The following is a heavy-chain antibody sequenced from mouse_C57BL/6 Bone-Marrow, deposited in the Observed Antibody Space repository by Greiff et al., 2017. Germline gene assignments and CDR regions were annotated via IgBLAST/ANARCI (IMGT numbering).Heavy chain of an antibody. D-gene: IGHD1-1*01. V-gene: IGHV6-6*01. CDR1: GFTFSDAW. CDR2: IRNKANNHAT. CDR3: TRREWGTTVVATSDFDY. Sequence: EVKLVESGGGLVQPGGSMKLSCAASGFTFSDAWMDWVRQSPEKGLEWVAEIRNKANNHATYYAESVKGRFTISSDDSKSSVYLQMNSLRAEDIGFDDCTRREWGTTVVATSDFDYWGQGTTLTVSS. J-gene: IGHJ2*01.